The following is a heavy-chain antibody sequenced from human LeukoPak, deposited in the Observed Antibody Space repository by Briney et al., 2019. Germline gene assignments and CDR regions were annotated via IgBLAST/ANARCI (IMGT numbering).Heavy chain of an antibody. CDR2: VDHRGKT. CDR3: ARIQQLVRGQPPAKDC. Sequence: SETLSLTCAIYGESFNTFYWGWVRQPPGKGLEWIGEVDHRGKTSSNPSLRSRVIMSVDTSKTQFSLNLKSVTAADTAVYYCARIQQLVRGQPPAKDCWGQGTLVTVSS. D-gene: IGHD3-10*01. CDR1: GESFNTFY. J-gene: IGHJ4*02. V-gene: IGHV4-34*01.